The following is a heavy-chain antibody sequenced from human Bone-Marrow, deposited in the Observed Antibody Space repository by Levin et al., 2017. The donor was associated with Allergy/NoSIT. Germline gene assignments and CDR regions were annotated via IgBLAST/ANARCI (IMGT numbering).Heavy chain of an antibody. CDR3: ARDEHCSSPTCPPHHYYGMDV. J-gene: IGHJ6*02. Sequence: KISCKASGDTFSSYAFSWVRQAPGQGLQWMGGIVLGTPNYAQNFQGRVTISADKSTSTVYMEMSSLRTEDTALYFCARDEHCSSPTCPPHHYYGMDVWGQGTTVTVSS. V-gene: IGHV1-69*06. CDR2: IVLGTP. CDR1: GDTFSSYA. D-gene: IGHD2-2*01.